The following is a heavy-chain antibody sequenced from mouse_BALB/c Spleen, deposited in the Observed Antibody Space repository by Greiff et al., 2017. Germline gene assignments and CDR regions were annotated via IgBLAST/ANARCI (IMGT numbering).Heavy chain of an antibody. Sequence: EVHLVESGGGLVKPGGSLKLSCAASGFTFSSYAMSWVRQTPEKRLEWVATISSGGSYTYYPDSVKGRFTISRDNAKNTLYLQMSSLRSEDTAMYYCARLGRGYWGQGTTLTVSS. J-gene: IGHJ2*01. CDR3: ARLGRGY. CDR2: ISSGGSYT. D-gene: IGHD4-1*01. CDR1: GFTFSSYA. V-gene: IGHV5-9-3*01.